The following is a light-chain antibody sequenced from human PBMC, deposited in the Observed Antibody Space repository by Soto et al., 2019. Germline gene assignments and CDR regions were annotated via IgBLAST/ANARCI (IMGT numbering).Light chain of an antibody. CDR2: GAS. CDR1: QAISHY. V-gene: IGKV1-17*03. CDR3: LQHNTYPLS. Sequence: DIQMTQSPSAMSASVGDRVTITCRASQAISHYLAWFHQRPGKAPKRLIYGASTLESGVPSRFSGSGSGTDFTLTISSLQPEDFGTYYCLQHNTYPLSFGGGTKVE. J-gene: IGKJ4*01.